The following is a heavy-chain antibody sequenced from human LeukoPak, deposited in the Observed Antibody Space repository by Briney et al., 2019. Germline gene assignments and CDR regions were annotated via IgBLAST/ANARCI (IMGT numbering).Heavy chain of an antibody. CDR2: ISGSGGNS. Sequence: GGSLGLSCAASGFTFSSYAMSWVRQAPEKGLEWVSNISGSGGNSYYADSVKGRFTISRDNSKNTLYLQMNSLRAEDTAVYYCAKNPDRYSYGSFDYWGQGTLVTVSS. D-gene: IGHD5-18*01. CDR3: AKNPDRYSYGSFDY. J-gene: IGHJ4*02. CDR1: GFTFSSYA. V-gene: IGHV3-23*01.